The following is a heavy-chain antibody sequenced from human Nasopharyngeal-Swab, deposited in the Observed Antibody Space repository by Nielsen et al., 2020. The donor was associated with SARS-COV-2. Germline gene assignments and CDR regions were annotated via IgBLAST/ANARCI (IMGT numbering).Heavy chain of an antibody. CDR1: GGSISSYY. J-gene: IGHJ3*02. CDR2: IYYSGST. CDR3: ARHANYDYVWGSYRPHDAFDI. D-gene: IGHD3-16*02. V-gene: IGHV4-59*08. Sequence: SETLSLTCTVSGGSISSYYWSWIRQPPGKGLVWIGYIYYSGSTNYNPSLKSRVTISVDTSKNHFSLKLSSVTAADTAVYYCARHANYDYVWGSYRPHDAFDIWGQGTMVTVSS.